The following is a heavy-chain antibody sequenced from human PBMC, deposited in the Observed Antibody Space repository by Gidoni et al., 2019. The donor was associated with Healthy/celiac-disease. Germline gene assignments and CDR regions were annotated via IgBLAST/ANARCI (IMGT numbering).Heavy chain of an antibody. Sequence: QMQLVQSGPEVKKPGTSVKVSCKASGFTFTSSAVQWVRQARGQRLEWIGWIVVGSGNTNYAQKFQERVTITRDMSTSTAYMELSSLRSEDTAVYYCAADPSGLERDDYWGQGTLVTVSS. J-gene: IGHJ4*02. CDR3: AADPSGLERDDY. V-gene: IGHV1-58*01. CDR2: IVVGSGNT. CDR1: GFTFTSSA. D-gene: IGHD1-1*01.